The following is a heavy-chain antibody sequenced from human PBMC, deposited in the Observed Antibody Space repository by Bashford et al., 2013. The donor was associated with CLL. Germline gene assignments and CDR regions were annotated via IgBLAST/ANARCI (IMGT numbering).Heavy chain of an antibody. CDR1: GYTFTSYD. V-gene: IGHV1-8*01. D-gene: IGHD3-22*01. J-gene: IGHJ6*02. CDR3: ASDRNGMDV. CDR2: MNPNSANT. Sequence: ASVKVSCRASGYTFTSYDINWVRQATGEGLEWMGWMNPNSANTGYAQKFQGRVTMTRNTSISTAYMELSSLTSEDTAVYYCASDRNGMDVWGQGTTVTVSS.